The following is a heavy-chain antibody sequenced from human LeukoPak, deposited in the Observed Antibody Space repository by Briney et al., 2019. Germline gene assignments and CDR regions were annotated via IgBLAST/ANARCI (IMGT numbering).Heavy chain of an antibody. CDR1: GFDFGAYE. D-gene: IGHD3-22*01. CDR3: TTLGYHLDS. CDR2: FAGSDTTT. V-gene: IGHV3-48*03. Sequence: PGGSLRLSCAASGFDFGAYEMNWVRQAPGKGLEWVAYFAGSDTTTYYADSVKGRFIISRDNARNSLYLQMNSLRDEDTALYYCTTLGYHLDSWGQGTLVTVSS. J-gene: IGHJ4*02.